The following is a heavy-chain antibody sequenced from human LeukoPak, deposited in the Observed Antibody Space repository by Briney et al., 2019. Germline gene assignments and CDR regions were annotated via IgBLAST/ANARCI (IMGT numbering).Heavy chain of an antibody. J-gene: IGHJ4*02. CDR3: ARVGRDSQHLDY. Sequence: GGSLRLSCAASGFTFSSYEMNWVRQAPRKGLEWVSYISSSGDIVYYADSVKGRLTFSRDNAKNSLYLQMNSLRAEDTAVYYCARVGRDSQHLDYWGPGTLVTVSS. V-gene: IGHV3-48*03. CDR1: GFTFSSYE. CDR2: ISSSGDIV. D-gene: IGHD2-15*01.